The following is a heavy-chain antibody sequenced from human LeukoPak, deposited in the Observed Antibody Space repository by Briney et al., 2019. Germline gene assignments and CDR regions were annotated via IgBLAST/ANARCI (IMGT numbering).Heavy chain of an antibody. CDR3: VKDLGTVTANAFDI. D-gene: IGHD2-21*02. Sequence: GGSLRLSCAASGFIFNTYAMSWVRQAPGKGLEWVSVISGSDGGASYADSVKGRSTISRDNSKKTVYVQMNSLRVEDTAVYYCVKDLGTVTANAFDIWGQGTMVTVSS. V-gene: IGHV3-23*01. CDR1: GFIFNTYA. CDR2: ISGSDGGA. J-gene: IGHJ3*02.